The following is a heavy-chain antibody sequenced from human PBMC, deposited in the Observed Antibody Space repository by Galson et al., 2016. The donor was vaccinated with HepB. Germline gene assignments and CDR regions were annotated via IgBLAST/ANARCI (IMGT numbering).Heavy chain of an antibody. V-gene: IGHV3-23*01. CDR2: IDGSSI. D-gene: IGHD3-16*01. J-gene: IGHJ4*02. Sequence: SLRLSCAASGFSFSIYVMSWVRQAPGKGLEWVSTIDGSSITYADFVKGRFTVSRDNAKNTVYLQMTRLRVEDTAVYYCARDKGADTPFDYWSQGSRVTVAS. CDR3: ARDKGADTPFDY. CDR1: GFSFSIYV.